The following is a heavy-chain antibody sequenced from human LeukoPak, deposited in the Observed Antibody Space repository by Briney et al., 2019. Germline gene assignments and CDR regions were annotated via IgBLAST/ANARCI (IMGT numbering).Heavy chain of an antibody. CDR1: GFTFSSYS. CDR2: INHSGST. Sequence: GSLRLSCAASGFTFSSYSMNWVRQPPGKGLEWIGEINHSGSTNYNPSLKSRVTISVDTSKNQFSLKLSSVTAADTAVYYCATTITMVRGVPKYYFDYWGQGTLVTVSS. D-gene: IGHD3-10*01. CDR3: ATTITMVRGVPKYYFDY. J-gene: IGHJ4*02. V-gene: IGHV4-34*08.